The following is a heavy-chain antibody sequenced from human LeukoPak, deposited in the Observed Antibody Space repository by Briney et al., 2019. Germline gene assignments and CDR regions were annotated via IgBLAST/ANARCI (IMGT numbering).Heavy chain of an antibody. CDR3: VRDRRAVAVYFDY. CDR1: GFTFDSYA. Sequence: GGSLRLSCAASGFTFDSYAMRWVRQAPGKGLEWVAVISYDGSIPYYADSVKGRFTFSRDNSKNTLYLQMNSLRTEYTAVYYCVRDRRAVAVYFDYWGQGTLVTVSS. V-gene: IGHV3-30*04. J-gene: IGHJ4*02. CDR2: ISYDGSIP. D-gene: IGHD6-19*01.